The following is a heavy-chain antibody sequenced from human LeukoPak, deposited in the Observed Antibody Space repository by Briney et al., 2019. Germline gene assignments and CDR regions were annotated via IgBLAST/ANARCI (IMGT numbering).Heavy chain of an antibody. D-gene: IGHD4-11*01. V-gene: IGHV1-46*01. Sequence: ASVKVSCKASGYAFTRHYMHWVRQAPGQGLEWMGLINPSGSSTIYAQKFQGRVTMTRDMSTSTDYMELSRLRSDDTAVYYCARDSGDSNYPPYYFDYWGQGTLVTVSS. J-gene: IGHJ4*02. CDR3: ARDSGDSNYPPYYFDY. CDR1: GYAFTRHY. CDR2: INPSGSST.